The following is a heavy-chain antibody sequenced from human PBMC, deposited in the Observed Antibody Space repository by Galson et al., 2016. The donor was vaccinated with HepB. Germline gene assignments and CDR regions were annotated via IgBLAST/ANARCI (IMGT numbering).Heavy chain of an antibody. D-gene: IGHD3-3*01. CDR2: ISYDGNNK. CDR1: GFSFSNHG. J-gene: IGHJ6*02. V-gene: IGHV3-30*18. CDR3: AKDLRGYYDFLFGMDV. Sequence: SLRLSCAASGFSFSNHGMHWVRQAPGKGLEWVAFISYDGNNKYYADSVKGRFTISRGNSKNTLFLQMSSLRAEDTAVYYCAKDLRGYYDFLFGMDVWGQGTTVTVSS.